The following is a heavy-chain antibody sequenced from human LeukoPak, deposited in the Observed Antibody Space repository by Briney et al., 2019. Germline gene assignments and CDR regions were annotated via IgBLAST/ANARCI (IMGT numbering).Heavy chain of an antibody. CDR2: TYYSGST. V-gene: IGHV4-39*01. J-gene: IGHJ4*02. Sequence: SETLSLTCTVSGGSISSSSYYWGWIRQPPGKGLEWIGSTYYSGSTYYNPSLKSRVTISVDTSKNQFSLKLSSVTAADTAVYYCARDYYDSSGRPVWGQGTLVTVSS. D-gene: IGHD3-22*01. CDR3: ARDYYDSSGRPV. CDR1: GGSISSSSYY.